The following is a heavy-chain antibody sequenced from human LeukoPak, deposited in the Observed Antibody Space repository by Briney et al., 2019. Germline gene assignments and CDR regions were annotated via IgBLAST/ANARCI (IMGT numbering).Heavy chain of an antibody. CDR3: ARDRGYGSGSYSDY. D-gene: IGHD3-10*01. J-gene: IGHJ4*02. V-gene: IGHV1-69*13. CDR2: IIPIFGTA. Sequence: GASVKVSCKASGYTFTGYYMHWVRQAPGQGLEWMGGIIPIFGTANYAQKFQGRVTITADESTSTAYMELSSLRSEDTAVYYCARDRGYGSGSYSDYWGQGTLVTVSS. CDR1: GYTFTGYY.